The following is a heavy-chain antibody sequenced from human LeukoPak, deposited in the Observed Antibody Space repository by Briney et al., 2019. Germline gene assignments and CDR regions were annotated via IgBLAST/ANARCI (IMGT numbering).Heavy chain of an antibody. CDR2: INPYSGGT. CDR1: GYTFTGYY. V-gene: IGHV1-2*02. J-gene: IGHJ6*02. Sequence: ASVKVSCKASGYTFTGYYMHWVRQAPGQGLEWMGWINPYSGGTNYAQKFQGRVTMTRNTSISTAYMELSRLRSDDTAVYYCASTGAAAGYYYYYGMDVWGQGTTVTVSS. CDR3: ASTGAAAGYYYYYGMDV. D-gene: IGHD6-13*01.